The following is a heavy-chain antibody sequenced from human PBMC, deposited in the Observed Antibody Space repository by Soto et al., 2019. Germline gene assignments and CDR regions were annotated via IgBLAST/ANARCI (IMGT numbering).Heavy chain of an antibody. CDR1: GFTFSSYG. Sequence: QVQLVESGGGVVQPGRSLRLSCAASGFTFSSYGRHWVRQAPGKGLEWVAVIWYDGSNKYYADSVKGRFTISRDNSKNTLYLQMNSLRAEDTAVYYCARDEGLGVNYYYYGMDVWGQGPTVTVSS. V-gene: IGHV3-33*01. CDR3: ARDEGLGVNYYYYGMDV. CDR2: IWYDGSNK. J-gene: IGHJ6*02. D-gene: IGHD3-10*01.